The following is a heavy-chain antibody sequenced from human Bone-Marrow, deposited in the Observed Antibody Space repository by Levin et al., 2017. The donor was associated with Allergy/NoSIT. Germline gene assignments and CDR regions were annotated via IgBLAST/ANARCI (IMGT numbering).Heavy chain of an antibody. CDR1: GITFSNAW. CDR3: TTYSSSWYYFDY. J-gene: IGHJ4*02. V-gene: IGHV3-15*01. Sequence: RAGGSLRLSCAASGITFSNAWMSWARQAPGKGLEWVGRIKSKADGGTTEYAAPVKGRFTISRDDSKNTLYLQMNSLKTEDTAVYCCTTYSSSWYYFDYWGQGTLVTVSS. CDR2: IKSKADGGTT. D-gene: IGHD6-13*01.